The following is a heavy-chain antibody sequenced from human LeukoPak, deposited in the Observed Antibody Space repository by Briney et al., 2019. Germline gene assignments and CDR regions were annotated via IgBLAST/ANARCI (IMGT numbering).Heavy chain of an antibody. Sequence: PGGSLRLSCAASGFTFSSYSMNWVRQAPGKGLEWVSSISTSSSYIYYADSVKGRFTISRDNAKKSVNLQMNSLRAEDTAVYYCARVTLADSIDYWGQGTLVTVSS. CDR1: GFTFSSYS. D-gene: IGHD3-3*02. CDR2: ISTSSSYI. J-gene: IGHJ4*02. CDR3: ARVTLADSIDY. V-gene: IGHV3-21*01.